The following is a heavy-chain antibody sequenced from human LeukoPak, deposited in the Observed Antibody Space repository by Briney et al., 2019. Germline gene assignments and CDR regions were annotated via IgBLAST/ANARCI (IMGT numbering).Heavy chain of an antibody. J-gene: IGHJ4*02. D-gene: IGHD2/OR15-2a*01. Sequence: GGSLRLSCAASGFTFSSYWMSWVRQAPGKGLEWVANIKQDGSEKYYVDSLKGRFTIFRDNTKNSLFLQMNSLRAEDTAMCYCARDHLRHFAFDYWGQGTLVTVSS. CDR3: ARDHLRHFAFDY. CDR2: IKQDGSEK. CDR1: GFTFSSYW. V-gene: IGHV3-7*03.